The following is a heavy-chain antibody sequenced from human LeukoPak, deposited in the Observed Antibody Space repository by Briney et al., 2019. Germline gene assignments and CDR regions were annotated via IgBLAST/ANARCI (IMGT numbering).Heavy chain of an antibody. CDR3: ARDRKWSYDAFDI. J-gene: IGHJ3*02. Sequence: SETLSLTCTVSGGSISSYYWSWIRQPPGKGLEWIGYIYYSGSTNYNPSLKSRVTISVDTSKNQFSLKLSSVTAADTAVYYCARDRKWSYDAFDIWGQGQWSPSLQ. V-gene: IGHV4-59*01. CDR1: GGSISSYY. CDR2: IYYSGST. D-gene: IGHD1-26*01.